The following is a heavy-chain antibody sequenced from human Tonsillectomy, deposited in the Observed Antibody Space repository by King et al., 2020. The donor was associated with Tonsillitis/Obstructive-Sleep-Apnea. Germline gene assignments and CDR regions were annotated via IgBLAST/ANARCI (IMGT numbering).Heavy chain of an antibody. D-gene: IGHD3-3*01. CDR2: IYYSGST. CDR3: ASATTDYDFWSGYPYYMDV. V-gene: IGHV4-59*01. J-gene: IGHJ6*03. Sequence: VQLQESGPGLVKPSETLSLTCTVSGGSISSYYWSWIRQPPGKGLEWIGYIYYSGSTNYNPSLKSRVTISVDTSKNQFSLKLSSVTAAETAVYYCASATTDYDFWSGYPYYMDVWGKGTTVTVSS. CDR1: GGSISSYY.